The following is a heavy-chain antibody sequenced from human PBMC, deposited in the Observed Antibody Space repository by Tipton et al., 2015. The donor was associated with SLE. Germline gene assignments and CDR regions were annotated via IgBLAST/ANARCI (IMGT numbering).Heavy chain of an antibody. J-gene: IGHJ4*02. CDR2: IKQDGSQK. V-gene: IGHV3-7*01. Sequence: GSLRLSCAASGLTFSVFWMSWVRQAPGKGLEWVPNIKQDGSQKNYVDSVKGRFSISRDNDKNSLYLQMRSLRAEDTAIYYCATHRMGRIDYWGQGSLVTVSS. D-gene: IGHD3-16*01. CDR3: ATHRMGRIDY. CDR1: GLTFSVFW.